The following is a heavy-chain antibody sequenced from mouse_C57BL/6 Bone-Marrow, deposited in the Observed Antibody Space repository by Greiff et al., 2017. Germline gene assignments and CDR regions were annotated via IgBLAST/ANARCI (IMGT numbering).Heavy chain of an antibody. J-gene: IGHJ2*01. CDR3: ARRVLGYYGSSYPDY. Sequence: QVQLQQPGAELVKPGASVKLSCKASGYTFTSYWMHWVKQRPGQGLEWIGMIHPNSGSTNYNEKFKRKATLTVDKSSSTAYMQLSSLTSEDSAVYYGARRVLGYYGSSYPDYWGQGTTLTVSS. CDR2: IHPNSGST. D-gene: IGHD1-1*01. V-gene: IGHV1-64*01. CDR1: GYTFTSYW.